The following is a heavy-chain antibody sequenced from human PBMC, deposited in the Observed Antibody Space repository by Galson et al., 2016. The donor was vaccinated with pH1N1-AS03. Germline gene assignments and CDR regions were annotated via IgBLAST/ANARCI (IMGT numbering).Heavy chain of an antibody. J-gene: IGHJ6*02. V-gene: IGHV4-61*08. CDR1: RGSVNTDDYF. CDR3: ARDASGLDV. Sequence: ETLSLTCTVSRGSVNTDDYFWTWIRQPPGQGLEWIGHVFYTGATNYNPSVKGRVTISIDTSNNNFSLRLNSVSASDTAVYYCARDASGLDVWGQGTTVTVS. CDR2: VFYTGAT.